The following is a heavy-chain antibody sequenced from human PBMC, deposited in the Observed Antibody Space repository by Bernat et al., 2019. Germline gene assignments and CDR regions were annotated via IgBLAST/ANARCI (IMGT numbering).Heavy chain of an antibody. J-gene: IGHJ4*02. V-gene: IGHV1-2*02. CDR1: GYTFTNYY. CDR3: ATLLRATTGVDH. D-gene: IGHD1-1*01. Sequence: QVQLVQSGAEVKKPGASVRVSCKASGYTFTNYYVHWVRQAPGQGLEWMGWINPNSGDTYYAQKFQGRVTMTRATSIGTAYLELSGLTSDDTAVYYCATLLRATTGVDHWGQGTLVTVSS. CDR2: INPNSGDT.